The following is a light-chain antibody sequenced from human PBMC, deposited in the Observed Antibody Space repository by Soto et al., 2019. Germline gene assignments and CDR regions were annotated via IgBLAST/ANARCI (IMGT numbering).Light chain of an antibody. Sequence: AIQMTQSPSSLSASVGDRITITCRASQDIRNGLGWYQQIAGQASNLLIYAASTLHDRVPSRFSGNGSGTDFSLSISSLQPEDFATYYCLQDCSYPHTFVGGTKVEIK. CDR1: QDIRNG. CDR2: AAS. J-gene: IGKJ4*01. V-gene: IGKV1-6*02. CDR3: LQDCSYPHT.